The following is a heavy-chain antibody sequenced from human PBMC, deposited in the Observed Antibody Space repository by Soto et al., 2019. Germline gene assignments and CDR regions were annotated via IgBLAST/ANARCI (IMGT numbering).Heavy chain of an antibody. CDR2: ISGSGTMK. J-gene: IGHJ4*02. D-gene: IGHD2-2*02. V-gene: IGHV3-23*01. CDR1: GFTFRNHA. Sequence: GSLSLSCVASGFTFRNHAMTWVRQAPGKGLEWVSGISGSGTMKYYADSVRGHFTISRENAKNTLHLQMDNLRVEDTAVYYCAKEAEENEQVPIPGDNWGQGTLVTVSS. CDR3: AKEAEENEQVPIPGDN.